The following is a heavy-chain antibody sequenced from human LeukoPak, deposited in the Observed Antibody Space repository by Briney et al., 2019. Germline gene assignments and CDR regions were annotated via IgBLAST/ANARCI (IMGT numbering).Heavy chain of an antibody. CDR3: ARVSSGWLHFDY. D-gene: IGHD6-19*01. CDR1: GGSISGYY. J-gene: IGHJ4*02. CDR2: IYSSGST. V-gene: IGHV4-59*08. Sequence: SETLSLTCTVSGGSISGYYWNWIRQPPGKGLEWIAYIYSSGSTNYNPSLKSRVTISVDTSKNQFSLKLSSVTAADTAVYYCARVSSGWLHFDYRGQGTLVTVSS.